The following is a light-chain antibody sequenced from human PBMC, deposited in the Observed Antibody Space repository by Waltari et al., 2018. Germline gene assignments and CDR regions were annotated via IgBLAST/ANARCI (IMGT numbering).Light chain of an antibody. Sequence: DIVMTQTPLSLPVTPGAPASIPCRSRQSLLDSDEGHNYLDWYLQKPGQSPPLLIYPLSYRASGVPDRFSGSGSGTDFTLKISRVEAEDVGIYCCMQRIEFFTFGPGTRLEIK. J-gene: IGKJ5*01. V-gene: IGKV2-40*01. CDR2: PLS. CDR3: MQRIEFFT. CDR1: QSLLDSDEGHNY.